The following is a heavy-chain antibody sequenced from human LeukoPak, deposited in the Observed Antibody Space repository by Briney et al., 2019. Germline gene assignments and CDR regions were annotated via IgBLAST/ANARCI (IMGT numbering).Heavy chain of an antibody. J-gene: IGHJ2*01. CDR1: GFTFSSYA. D-gene: IGHD5-18*01. V-gene: IGHV3-23*01. Sequence: GGSLRLSCAASGFTFSSYAISWVRQAPGKGLEWVSALSGSGGSTYSADSVKGRFTISRDNSQNTLYLQMNSPRAEDTAVYYCAKHRGYSYAGGYWYFDLWGRGTLVTVSS. CDR2: LSGSGGST. CDR3: AKHRGYSYAGGYWYFDL.